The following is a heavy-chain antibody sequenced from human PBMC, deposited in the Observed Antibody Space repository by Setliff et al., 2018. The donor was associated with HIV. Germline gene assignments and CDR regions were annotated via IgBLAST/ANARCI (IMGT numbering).Heavy chain of an antibody. J-gene: IGHJ4*02. CDR2: IYTSGSP. CDR3: ARWVYNSAWSLDY. V-gene: IGHV4-61*09. Sequence: SETLSLTCSVSGDSISSGSYYWSWIRQPAGKGLEWIGHIYTSGSPHYKSSLTSRLTISLDTSRNQFSLKLTSVTAADSATYYCARWVYNSAWSLDYWGQGTLVTVSS. D-gene: IGHD6-19*01. CDR1: GDSISSGSYY.